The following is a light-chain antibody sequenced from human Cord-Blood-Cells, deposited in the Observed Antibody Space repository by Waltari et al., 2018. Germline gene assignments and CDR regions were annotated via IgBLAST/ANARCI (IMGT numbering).Light chain of an antibody. V-gene: IGLV3-1*01. J-gene: IGLJ2*01. CDR1: KLGDKY. CDR3: QAWDSSNVV. Sequence: SYELTQPPSVSVSPAQTASITCSGDKLGDKYACWYQQKPGQSPGLVIYQNSKRPSGIPERFSGSNSGNTATLTIRGTQAMDEADYYCQAWDSSNVVFGGGTKLTVL. CDR2: QNS.